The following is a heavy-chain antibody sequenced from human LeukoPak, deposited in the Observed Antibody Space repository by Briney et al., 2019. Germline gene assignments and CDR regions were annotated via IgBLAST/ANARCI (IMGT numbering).Heavy chain of an antibody. V-gene: IGHV1-2*02. CDR1: GYTFTGYY. J-gene: IGHJ3*02. CDR2: INPNSGGT. D-gene: IGHD3-9*01. CDR3: ARVHYDILTGYDAFDI. Sequence: ASVKVSCKASGYTFTGYYMHWVRQAPGQGLEWMGWINPNSGGTNYAQKFQGRVTMTRDTSISTAYMELSRLRSDDTAVYYCARVHYDILTGYDAFDIWGQGTMVTVSS.